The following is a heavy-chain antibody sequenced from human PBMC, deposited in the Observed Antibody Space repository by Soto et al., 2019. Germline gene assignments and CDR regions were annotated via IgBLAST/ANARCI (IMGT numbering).Heavy chain of an antibody. J-gene: IGHJ4*02. Sequence: EVQLVESGGGLVQPGGSLRLSCAASGFTFSSYSMNWVRQAPGKGLEWVSYISSSRSTIYYADSVKGRFTISRDNAKNSLYLQMNRLRDEDTAVYYCASNTPDYYDSSGYFGYCGQGTLVTVSS. CDR3: ASNTPDYYDSSGYFGY. CDR1: GFTFSSYS. CDR2: ISSSRSTI. V-gene: IGHV3-48*02. D-gene: IGHD3-22*01.